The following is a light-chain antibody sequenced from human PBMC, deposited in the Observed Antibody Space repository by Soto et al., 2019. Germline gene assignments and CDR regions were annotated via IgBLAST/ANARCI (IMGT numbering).Light chain of an antibody. CDR1: QSLYNNY. CDR2: FAS. CDR3: HQYSGSPRT. Sequence: EIVLTQSPGTLSLSPGERATLSCRASQSLYNNYLAWYQQKPGQAPRLLFYFASNRATGVPDRFSGSGSGPDFTLTISRLEPEDFAVYYCHQYSGSPRTFGQGTKVEIK. V-gene: IGKV3-20*01. J-gene: IGKJ1*01.